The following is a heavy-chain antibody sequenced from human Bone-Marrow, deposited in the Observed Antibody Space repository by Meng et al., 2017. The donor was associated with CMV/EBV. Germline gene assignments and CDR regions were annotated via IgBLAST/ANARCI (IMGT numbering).Heavy chain of an antibody. CDR2: IHYSGST. Sequence: TVSGGSVSSDSSYWSWIRQPPGKGLESIGFIHYSGSTNYNPSLMSRVTISLDTSKNQFSLKLSSVTAADTAVYYCATSPGYPREFGYWGQGTLVTVSS. CDR1: GGSVSSDSSY. V-gene: IGHV4-61*01. J-gene: IGHJ4*02. CDR3: ATSPGYPREFGY. D-gene: IGHD3-10*01.